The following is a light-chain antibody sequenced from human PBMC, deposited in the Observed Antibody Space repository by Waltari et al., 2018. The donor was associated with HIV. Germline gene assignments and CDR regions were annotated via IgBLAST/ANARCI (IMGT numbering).Light chain of an antibody. V-gene: IGLV2-11*01. CDR3: SSYTGSYTWV. CDR2: DVS. Sequence: QSALTQPRSVSGSPGQSVTISCTGTSSDVGGYNFVSWYQQHPGKAPKLVIYDVSKWPSGVPDRFSGSKSGNTASLTISGLQAEDEADYYCSSYTGSYTWVFGGGTELTVL. CDR1: SSDVGGYNF. J-gene: IGLJ3*02.